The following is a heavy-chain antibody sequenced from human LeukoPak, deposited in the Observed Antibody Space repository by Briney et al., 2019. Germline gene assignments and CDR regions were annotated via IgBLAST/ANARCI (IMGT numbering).Heavy chain of an antibody. V-gene: IGHV4-34*01. CDR3: ARGVPVLRYFDWLSPPAKNYALDY. D-gene: IGHD3-9*01. CDR1: GGSFSGYY. Sequence: SETLSLTCAVYGGSFSGYYWSWIRQPPGKGLERIGEINHSGGTNYNPSLKSRVTISVDTSKNQFSLKLSSVTAADTAVYYCARGVPVLRYFDWLSPPAKNYALDYWGQGTLVTVSS. CDR2: INHSGGT. J-gene: IGHJ4*02.